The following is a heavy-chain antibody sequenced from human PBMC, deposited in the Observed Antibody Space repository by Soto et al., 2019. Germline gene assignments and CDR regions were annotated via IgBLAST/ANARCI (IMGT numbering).Heavy chain of an antibody. Sequence: QVQLVESGGGVVQPGRSLRLSCAASGFTFSSYGMHWVRQAPGKGLEWVAVISYDGSNKYYADSVKGRFTISRDNSKKTLYLQMNSLRAEDTAVYYCAKDRRVVAVAAPFDYWGQGTLVTVSS. V-gene: IGHV3-30*18. D-gene: IGHD6-19*01. CDR2: ISYDGSNK. J-gene: IGHJ4*02. CDR3: AKDRRVVAVAAPFDY. CDR1: GFTFSSYG.